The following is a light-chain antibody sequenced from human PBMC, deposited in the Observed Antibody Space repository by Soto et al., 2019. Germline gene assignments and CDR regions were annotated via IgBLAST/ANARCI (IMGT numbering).Light chain of an antibody. CDR2: GAS. CDR1: QSVSSSQ. V-gene: IGKV3-20*01. CDR3: HQYCISPYT. J-gene: IGKJ2*01. Sequence: EIVLTQSPGTLSLSPGERATLSCRASQSVSSSQLAWYQQKPGQAPRLLMYGASSWATGIPDRFSGSGSGTDFTLTISRLEPEDFAVDYCHQYCISPYTFGQGTKLEIK.